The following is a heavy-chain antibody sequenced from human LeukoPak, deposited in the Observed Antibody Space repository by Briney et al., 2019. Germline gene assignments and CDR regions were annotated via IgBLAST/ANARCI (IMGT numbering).Heavy chain of an antibody. CDR3: ARDPKSQLLLDY. Sequence: ASVKVSCKSFGFTFTDEYIHWVRQAPGQGLEWMGWINPYSGAINYAQKFQGRVTLTRDTSISTAYMELSRLTSGDTAVYYCARDPKSQLLLDYWGQGTLVTVSS. J-gene: IGHJ4*02. CDR2: INPYSGAI. D-gene: IGHD2-2*01. V-gene: IGHV1-2*02. CDR1: GFTFTDEY.